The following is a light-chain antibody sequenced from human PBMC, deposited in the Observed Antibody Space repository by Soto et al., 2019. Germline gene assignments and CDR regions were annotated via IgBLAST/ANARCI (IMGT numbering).Light chain of an antibody. Sequence: EIVLTQSPGTLSLSPGERATLSCRTSQSITRTYLAWYQQKPGQAPRLLIYDISTRATGIPDRFSGSGSGTDFTLTINRLEPEDFAVYFCQQYGYSPRTFGQGTRVEIK. CDR2: DIS. CDR1: QSITRTY. J-gene: IGKJ1*01. CDR3: QQYGYSPRT. V-gene: IGKV3-20*01.